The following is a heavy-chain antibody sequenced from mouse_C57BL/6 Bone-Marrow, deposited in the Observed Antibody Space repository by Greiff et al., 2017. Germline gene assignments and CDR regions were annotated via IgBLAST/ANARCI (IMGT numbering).Heavy chain of an antibody. CDR2: IYPRSGNT. V-gene: IGHV1-81*01. J-gene: IGHJ4*01. Sequence: VQLQESGAELARPGASVKLSCKASGYTFTSYGISWVKQRTGQGLEWIGEIYPRSGNTYYNEKFKGKATLTADKSSSTAYIELRSLTSEDSAVYFCARFPGDYYAMDYWGQGTSVTVSS. CDR3: ARFPGDYYAMDY. CDR1: GYTFTSYG.